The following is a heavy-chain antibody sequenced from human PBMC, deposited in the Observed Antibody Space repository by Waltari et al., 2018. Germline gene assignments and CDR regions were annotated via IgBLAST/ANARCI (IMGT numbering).Heavy chain of an antibody. D-gene: IGHD1-26*01. CDR1: GGSFSGYY. J-gene: IGHJ6*02. V-gene: IGHV4-34*01. CDR3: ARHNLRGIVGPRGYYYYGMDV. CDR2: INHSGST. Sequence: QVQLQQWGAGLLKPSETLSLTCAVYGGSFSGYYWSWIRQPPGKGLERIGEINHSGSTNYNPSLKSRVTISVDTSKNQFSLKLSSVTAADTAVYYCARHNLRGIVGPRGYYYYGMDVWGQGTTVTVSS.